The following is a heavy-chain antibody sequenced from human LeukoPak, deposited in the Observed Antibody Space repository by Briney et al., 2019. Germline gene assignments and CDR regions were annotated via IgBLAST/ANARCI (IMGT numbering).Heavy chain of an antibody. CDR1: GGSISSHY. D-gene: IGHD3-3*01. V-gene: IGHV4-59*11. CDR3: ARYIRSGDYYMDV. J-gene: IGHJ6*03. Sequence: SETLSLTCTVSGGSISSHYWSWIRQPPGSRLEWIGYIYYSGSTNYNPSLKSRVTISVDTSKNQFSLKLTSVTAADTAIYYRARYIRSGDYYMDVWGEGITVTVSS. CDR2: IYYSGST.